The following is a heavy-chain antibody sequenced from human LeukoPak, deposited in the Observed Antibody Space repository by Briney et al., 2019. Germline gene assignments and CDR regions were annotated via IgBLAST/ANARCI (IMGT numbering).Heavy chain of an antibody. CDR2: ICGDGGST. CDR3: AKDMWRFGELDYDY. CDR1: GFTFDDYA. V-gene: IGHV3-43*02. D-gene: IGHD3-10*01. Sequence: GGSLRLSCAASGFTFDDYAMHWVRQAPGKGLEWVSLICGDGGSTYYADSVKGRFTISRDNSKNSLYLQMNSLRTEDTALYYCAKDMWRFGELDYDYWGQGTLVTVS. J-gene: IGHJ4*02.